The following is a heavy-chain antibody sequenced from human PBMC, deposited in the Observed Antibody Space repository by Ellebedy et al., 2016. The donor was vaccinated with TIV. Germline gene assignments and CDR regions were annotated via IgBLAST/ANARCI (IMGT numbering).Heavy chain of an antibody. CDR1: GFTFSSYG. Sequence: GESLKISXAASGFTFSSYGMHWVRQAPGKGLEWVAVISYDGSNKYYADSVKGRFTISRDNSKNTLYLQMNSLRAEDTAVYYCAKLGILVTATPPYDYWGQGTLVTVSS. J-gene: IGHJ4*02. CDR3: AKLGILVTATPPYDY. D-gene: IGHD2-21*02. V-gene: IGHV3-30*18. CDR2: ISYDGSNK.